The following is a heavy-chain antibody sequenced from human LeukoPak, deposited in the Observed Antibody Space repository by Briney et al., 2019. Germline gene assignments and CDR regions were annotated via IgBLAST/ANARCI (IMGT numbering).Heavy chain of an antibody. CDR3: ARVEWAAFAFDI. CDR2: IIPISATA. Sequence: SVKVSCKASGGTLSSYAISWVRQAPGQGLEWMGGIIPISATANYAQKFQGRVTITADESTSTAYMELSSLRSEDTAVYYCARVEWAAFAFDIWGQGTMVTVSS. D-gene: IGHD2-8*01. CDR1: GGTLSSYA. J-gene: IGHJ3*02. V-gene: IGHV1-69*13.